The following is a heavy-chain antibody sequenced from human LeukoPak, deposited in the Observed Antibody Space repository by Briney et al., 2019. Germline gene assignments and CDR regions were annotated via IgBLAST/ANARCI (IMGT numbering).Heavy chain of an antibody. CDR2: ISSSSSYI. CDR1: GFTFSSYS. J-gene: IGHJ6*02. D-gene: IGHD5-12*01. Sequence: GGSLRLSCAASGFTFSSYSMTWVRQAPGKGLEWVSSISSSSSYIYYADSVKGRFTISRDNAKNSLYLQMNSLRAEDTAVYYCARDRASGYDNYYYYYGMDVWGQGTTVTVSS. V-gene: IGHV3-21*01. CDR3: ARDRASGYDNYYYYYGMDV.